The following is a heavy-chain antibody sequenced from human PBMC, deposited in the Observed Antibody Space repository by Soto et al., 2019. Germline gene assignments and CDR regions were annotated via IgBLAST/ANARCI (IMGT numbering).Heavy chain of an antibody. CDR3: ARVERGTATTVVYAFDI. D-gene: IGHD1-1*01. V-gene: IGHV4-34*01. Sequence: QVQLQQWGAGLLKPSETLSLTCAVYGGFVSSGNYYWSWIRQPPGKGLEWIGEMSHSGGTHFNPSLKSRVTRSVDTSKNQFSLKMSSVTAADTALYYCARVERGTATTVVYAFDIWGPGTMVTVSS. CDR1: GGFVSSGNYY. J-gene: IGHJ3*02. CDR2: MSHSGGT.